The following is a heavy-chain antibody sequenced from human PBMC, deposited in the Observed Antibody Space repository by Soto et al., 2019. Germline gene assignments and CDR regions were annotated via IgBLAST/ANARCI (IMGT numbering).Heavy chain of an antibody. J-gene: IGHJ6*02. V-gene: IGHV4-34*01. Sequence: PSETLSLTCAVYGGSLSGYYWSWIRQPPGKGLEWIGEINHSGDTSYNPPLKSRGTISINTSKNQFSLQLNSVTPEDTAVYYCARERAAAGAYYYYGMDVWGQGTTVTVSS. D-gene: IGHD6-13*01. CDR1: GGSLSGYY. CDR3: ARERAAAGAYYYYGMDV. CDR2: INHSGDT.